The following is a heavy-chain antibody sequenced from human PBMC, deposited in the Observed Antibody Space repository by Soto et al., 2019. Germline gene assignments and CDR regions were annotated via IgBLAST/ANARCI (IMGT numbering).Heavy chain of an antibody. CDR3: ARRYGASFDY. J-gene: IGHJ4*02. D-gene: IGHD4-17*01. CDR1: GGSISSGGYS. Sequence: SETLSLTCAVSGGSISSGGYSWSWIRQPPGKGLEWIGYVYHSGSTYYNPSLKSRVTISVDTSKNQFSLKLSSVTAADTAVYYCARRYGASFDYWGQGTLVTVS. CDR2: VYHSGST. V-gene: IGHV4-30-2*02.